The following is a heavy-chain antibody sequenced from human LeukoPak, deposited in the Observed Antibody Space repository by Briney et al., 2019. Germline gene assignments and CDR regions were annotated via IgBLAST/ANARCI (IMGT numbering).Heavy chain of an antibody. CDR2: ISSSGSTI. CDR3: ARVAVLLWFGDPEGAFDI. J-gene: IGHJ3*02. CDR1: GFTFSSYE. Sequence: GGSLRLSCAASGFTFSSYEMNWVRQAPGKGLEWVSYISSSGSTIYYADSVKGRFTISRDNAKNSLYLQMNSLRAEDTAVYYCARVAVLLWFGDPEGAFDILGQGTMVTVSS. V-gene: IGHV3-48*03. D-gene: IGHD3-10*01.